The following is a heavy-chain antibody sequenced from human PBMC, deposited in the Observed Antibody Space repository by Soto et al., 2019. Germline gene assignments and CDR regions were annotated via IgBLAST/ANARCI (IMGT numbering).Heavy chain of an antibody. CDR2: IRSKANSYAT. CDR1: GFTFSGSA. V-gene: IGHV3-73*01. CDR3: EAYCGGDCSSRPRDY. D-gene: IGHD2-21*02. Sequence: QPGGSLRLSCAASGFTFSGSAMHWVRQASGRGLEWVGRIRSKANSYATAYAASVKGRFTISRDDSKNTAYLQMNSLKTEDTAVYYCEAYCGGDCSSRPRDYWGQGTLVTVSS. J-gene: IGHJ4*02.